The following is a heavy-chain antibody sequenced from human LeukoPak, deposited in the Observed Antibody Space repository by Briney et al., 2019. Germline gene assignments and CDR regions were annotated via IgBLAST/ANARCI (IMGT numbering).Heavy chain of an antibody. CDR3: ARGHYDSSGYYSLFGYYYYGMDV. J-gene: IGHJ6*02. CDR1: GGTFSSYA. CDR2: VIPIFGTA. V-gene: IGHV1-69*13. Sequence: SVKVSCKASGGTFSSYAISWVRQAPGQGLEWMGGVIPIFGTANYAQKFQGRVTITADESTSTAYMELSSLRSEDTAVYYCARGHYDSSGYYSLFGYYYYGMDVWGQGTTVTVSS. D-gene: IGHD3-22*01.